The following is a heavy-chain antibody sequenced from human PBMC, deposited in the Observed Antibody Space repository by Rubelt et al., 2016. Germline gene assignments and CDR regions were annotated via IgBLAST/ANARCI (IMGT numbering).Heavy chain of an antibody. CDR3: ARGHGMGSYFDYGLDV. D-gene: IGHD1-26*01. Sequence: LQLQESGPGLVKPSETLSLTCTVSGGSISSTGYYWGWIRQAPGKGLEWVSSIYSGGDPYYADSVKGRLTISRENSKNTIYLKRNSLRGEDTDVYYFARGHGMGSYFDYGLDVWGQGTSVTVSS. J-gene: IGHJ6*02. V-gene: IGHV3-53*01. CDR2: IYSGGDP. CDR1: GGSISSTGYY.